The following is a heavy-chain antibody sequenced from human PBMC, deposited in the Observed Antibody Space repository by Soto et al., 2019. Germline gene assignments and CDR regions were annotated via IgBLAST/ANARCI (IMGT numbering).Heavy chain of an antibody. CDR1: GGTFSSYA. J-gene: IGHJ6*02. V-gene: IGHV1-69*13. CDR3: ARGSEQQSAYYYYGMDV. D-gene: IGHD6-13*01. Sequence: ASVKVSCKASGGTFSSYAISWVRQAPGQGLEWMGGIIPIFGTANYAQKFQGRVTITADESTSTAYMELSSLRSEDTAVYYCARGSEQQSAYYYYGMDVWGQGTTVTVSS. CDR2: IIPIFGTA.